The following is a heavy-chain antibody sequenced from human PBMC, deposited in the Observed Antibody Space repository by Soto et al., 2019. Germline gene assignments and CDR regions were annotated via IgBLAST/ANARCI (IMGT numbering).Heavy chain of an antibody. V-gene: IGHV1-3*01. CDR2: INAGNGNT. D-gene: IGHD4-17*01. J-gene: IGHJ4*02. Sequence: ASVKVSCKASGYTFTSYAMHWVRQAPGQRLEWMGWINAGNGNTKYSQKFQGRVTITRDTSASTAYMELSSLRSEDTAVYYCARESVTTLEEPFDYWGQGTLVTVSS. CDR1: GYTFTSYA. CDR3: ARESVTTLEEPFDY.